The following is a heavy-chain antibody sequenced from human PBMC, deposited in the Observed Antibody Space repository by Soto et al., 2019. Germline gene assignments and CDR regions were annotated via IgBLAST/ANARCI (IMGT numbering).Heavy chain of an antibody. Sequence: QVQLVESGGGVVQPGRSLRLSCAASGFTFSSYSLDWVRQAPGTGLEWVAGISSDGSNKYYADSVKGRFTISRDNSQKSLYLQKDSLKGEDTAVSYCASPRLGEFSRYWGQGHLVTVSS. D-gene: IGHD3-16*02. J-gene: IGHJ4*02. CDR2: ISSDGSNK. CDR3: ASPRLGEFSRY. CDR1: GFTFSSYS. V-gene: IGHV3-30-3*01.